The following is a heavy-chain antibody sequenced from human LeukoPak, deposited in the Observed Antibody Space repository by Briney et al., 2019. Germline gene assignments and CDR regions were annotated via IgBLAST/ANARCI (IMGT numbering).Heavy chain of an antibody. CDR3: ARGLVLRYFDWLSGGGYFDY. CDR2: IYYSGST. V-gene: IGHV4-59*01. J-gene: IGHJ4*02. D-gene: IGHD3-9*01. Sequence: GSLRLSCAASGFTFSSYWMSWVRQAPGKGLEWIGYIYYSGSTNYNPSLKSRVTISVDTSKNQFSLRLSSVTAADTAVYYCARGLVLRYFDWLSGGGYFDYWGQGTLVTVSS. CDR1: GFTFSSYW.